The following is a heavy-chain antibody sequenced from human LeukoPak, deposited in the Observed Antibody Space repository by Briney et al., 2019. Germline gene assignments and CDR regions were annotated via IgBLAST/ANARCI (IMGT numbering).Heavy chain of an antibody. CDR2: ISGSGGST. V-gene: IGHV3-23*01. CDR3: ANHYGGNPKYYFDY. J-gene: IGHJ4*02. Sequence: GGSLRLSCAASGFTFSSHAMSWVRQAPGKGLEWVSVISGSGGSTYYADSVKGRFTISRDNSKNTLYLQMNSLRAEDTAVYYCANHYGGNPKYYFDYWGQGTLVTVSS. CDR1: GFTFSSHA. D-gene: IGHD4-23*01.